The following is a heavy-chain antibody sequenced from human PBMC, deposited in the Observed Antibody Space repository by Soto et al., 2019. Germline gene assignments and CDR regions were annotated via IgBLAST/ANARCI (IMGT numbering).Heavy chain of an antibody. CDR2: ISSSGSTI. D-gene: IGHD3-3*01. CDR3: AREGEARPIFGVVMNVPDNWFDP. V-gene: IGHV3-48*03. J-gene: IGHJ5*02. Sequence: GGSLRLSCAASGFTFSSYEMNWVRQAPGKGLEWVSYISSSGSTIYYADSVKGRFTISRDNAKNSLYLQMNSLRAEDTAVYYCAREGEARPIFGVVMNVPDNWFDPWGQGTLVTVS. CDR1: GFTFSSYE.